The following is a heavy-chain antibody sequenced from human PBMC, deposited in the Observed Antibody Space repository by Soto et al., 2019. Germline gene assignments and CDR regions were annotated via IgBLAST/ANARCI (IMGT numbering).Heavy chain of an antibody. CDR1: GGSISSGGYY. CDR2: IYYSGST. V-gene: IGHV4-31*03. D-gene: IGHD3-16*01. Sequence: QVQLQESGPGLVKPSQTLSLTCTVSGGSISSGGYYWSWIRQHPGKGLEWIGYIYYSGSTYYYPSLKSRVTLSVDTSKNQVSLELSSVTAADTAVYYCARGEGGGYAHRWFDAWGQGTLVTVSS. CDR3: ARGEGGGYAHRWFDA. J-gene: IGHJ5*02.